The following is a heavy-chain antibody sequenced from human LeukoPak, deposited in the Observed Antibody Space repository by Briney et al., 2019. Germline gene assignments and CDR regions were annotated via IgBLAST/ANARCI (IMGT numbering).Heavy chain of an antibody. CDR1: GFTFDDYA. CDR2: ISWNSGDI. CDR3: AKSRYYDILTGQTYYFGY. D-gene: IGHD3-9*01. V-gene: IGHV3-9*01. J-gene: IGHJ4*02. Sequence: SLRLCCTAPGFTFDDYAMHWVRQAPGKGLDWVSGISWNSGDIVYADSVKGRFTISRDNAENSLYLQMNSLTSEDTALYYCAKSRYYDILTGQTYYFGYWGQGTLVTVSS.